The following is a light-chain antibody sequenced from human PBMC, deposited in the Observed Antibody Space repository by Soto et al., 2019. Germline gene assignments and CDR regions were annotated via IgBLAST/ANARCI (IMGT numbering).Light chain of an antibody. Sequence: QSVLTQPPSASGTPGQRVTISCSGSSSNIGRNTVNWYQQLPGTAPKLVIYSNNQRPSGVPDRFAGSKSGTSGSLAISGLQSEDEADYYCAAWDNRLSEYVFGTGTKLTVL. CDR1: SSNIGRNT. CDR3: AAWDNRLSEYV. J-gene: IGLJ1*01. CDR2: SNN. V-gene: IGLV1-44*01.